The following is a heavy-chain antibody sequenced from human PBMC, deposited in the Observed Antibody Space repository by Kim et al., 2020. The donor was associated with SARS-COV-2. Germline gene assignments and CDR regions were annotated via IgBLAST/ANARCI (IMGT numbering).Heavy chain of an antibody. Sequence: GGSLRLSCAASGFTLSASSMHWVRQASGKGLEWVGRIRSKTNSYATGYAASLEGRFTISSDDTKNTPYLEMHSVKTEDTAVYSCASSGGYCCNSNCYSENYYGMDVRGQGTTVTDSS. CDR2: IRSKTNSYAT. CDR3: ASSGGYCCNSNCYSENYYGMDV. V-gene: IGHV3-73*01. D-gene: IGHD2-15*01. J-gene: IGHJ6*02. CDR1: GFTLSASS.